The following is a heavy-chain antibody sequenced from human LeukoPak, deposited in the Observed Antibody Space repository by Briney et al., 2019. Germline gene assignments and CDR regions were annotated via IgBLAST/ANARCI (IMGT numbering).Heavy chain of an antibody. Sequence: SETLSLTCAVYGGSFSGYYWSWIRQPPGKGLEWIGEINHSGSTNYNPSLKSRVTISVDTSENQFSLKLSSVTAADTAVYYCAREPYCSGGSCYGLRFDPWGQGTLVTVSS. CDR2: INHSGST. V-gene: IGHV4-34*01. CDR1: GGSFSGYY. J-gene: IGHJ5*02. CDR3: AREPYCSGGSCYGLRFDP. D-gene: IGHD2-15*01.